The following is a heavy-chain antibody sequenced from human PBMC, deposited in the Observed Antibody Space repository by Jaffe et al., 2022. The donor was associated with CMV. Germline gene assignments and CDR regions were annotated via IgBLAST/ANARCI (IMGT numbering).Heavy chain of an antibody. CDR3: AKDDNYCSGGSCYYYYYGMDV. CDR2: ISYDGSNK. J-gene: IGHJ6*02. V-gene: IGHV3-30*18. CDR1: GFTFSSYG. D-gene: IGHD2-15*01. Sequence: QVQLVESGGGVVQPGRSLRLSCAASGFTFSSYGMHWVRQAPGKGLEWVAVISYDGSNKYYADSVKGRFTISRDNSKNTLYLQMNSLRAEDTAVYYCAKDDNYCSGGSCYYYYYGMDVWGQGTTVTVSS.